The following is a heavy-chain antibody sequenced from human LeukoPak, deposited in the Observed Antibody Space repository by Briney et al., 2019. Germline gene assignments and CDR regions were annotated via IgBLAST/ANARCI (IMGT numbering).Heavy chain of an antibody. Sequence: PGGSLRLSCAASGFTFSSYAMSWVRQAPGKGLEWVSVIYSGGSTYYADSVKGRFTISRDNSKNTLYLQMNSLRAEDTAVYYCARGALDYGGNLRGLDYWGQGTLVTVSS. V-gene: IGHV3-53*01. CDR1: GFTFSSYA. CDR2: IYSGGST. D-gene: IGHD4-23*01. CDR3: ARGALDYGGNLRGLDY. J-gene: IGHJ4*02.